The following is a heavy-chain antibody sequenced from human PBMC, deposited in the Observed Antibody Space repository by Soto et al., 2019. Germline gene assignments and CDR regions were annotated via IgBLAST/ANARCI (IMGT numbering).Heavy chain of an antibody. CDR1: GGSISSSSFY. V-gene: IGHV4-31*03. CDR2: IYYSGST. D-gene: IGHD5-12*01. J-gene: IGHJ4*02. CDR3: ARSAPVDIVATTDYFDY. Sequence: SETLSLTCTVSGGSISSSSFYWGWIRQPPGKGLEWIGYIYYSGSTYYNPSLKSRVTISVDTSKNQFSLKLSSVTAADTAVYYCARSAPVDIVATTDYFDYWGQGTLVTVSS.